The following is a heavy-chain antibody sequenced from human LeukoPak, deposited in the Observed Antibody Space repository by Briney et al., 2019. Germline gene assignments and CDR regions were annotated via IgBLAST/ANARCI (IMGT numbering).Heavy chain of an antibody. CDR2: IYYSGST. CDR1: GGSISSYY. CDR3: ARALHYDILTGYYERYYFDY. V-gene: IGHV4-59*01. D-gene: IGHD3-9*01. Sequence: PSETLSLTCTVSGGSISSYYWSWIRQPPGKGLEWIGYIYYSGSTNYNPSLKSRVTISVDTSKNQFSLKLSSVTAADTAVYYCARALHYDILTGYYERYYFDYWGQGTLVTVSS. J-gene: IGHJ4*02.